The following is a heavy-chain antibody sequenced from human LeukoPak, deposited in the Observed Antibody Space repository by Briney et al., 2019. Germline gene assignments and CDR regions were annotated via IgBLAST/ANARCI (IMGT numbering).Heavy chain of an antibody. CDR1: GYTFTSYY. D-gene: IGHD3-10*01. J-gene: IGHJ6*02. CDR2: INPSGGST. V-gene: IGHV1-46*01. Sequence: ASVKVSCKASGYTFTSYYMHWVRQAPGQGLEWMGIINPSGGSTSYAQKFQGRVTMTRDTSISTAYMELSRLRSDDTAVYYCATTLMVRGVDTSMDVWGQGTTVTVSS. CDR3: ATTLMVRGVDTSMDV.